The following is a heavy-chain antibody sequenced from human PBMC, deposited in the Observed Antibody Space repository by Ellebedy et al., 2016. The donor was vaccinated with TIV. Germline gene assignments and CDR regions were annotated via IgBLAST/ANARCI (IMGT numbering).Heavy chain of an antibody. J-gene: IGHJ4*02. CDR2: INPNSGGT. D-gene: IGHD2-2*01. Sequence: ASVKVSCKASGYTFTGYYMHWVRQAPGQGLEWMGWINPNSGGTNYAQKFQGRVTMTRDTSVSTAYMELSRLRSDDTAVYYCARDGSDQLLYFDYWGQGTLVTVSS. V-gene: IGHV1-2*02. CDR3: ARDGSDQLLYFDY. CDR1: GYTFTGYY.